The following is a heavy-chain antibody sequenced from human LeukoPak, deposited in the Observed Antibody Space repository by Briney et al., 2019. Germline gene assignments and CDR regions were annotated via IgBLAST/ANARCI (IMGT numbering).Heavy chain of an antibody. J-gene: IGHJ2*01. V-gene: IGHV1-18*04. CDR3: ARDRGSRNWYFDL. D-gene: IGHD2-15*01. Sequence: ASVKVSCKASGYTFTGYYMHWVRQAPGQGLEWMGWISAYNGNTNYAQKLQGRVTMTTDTSTSTAYMELRSQRSDDTAVYYCARDRGSRNWYFDLWGRGTLVTVSS. CDR1: GYTFTGYY. CDR2: ISAYNGNT.